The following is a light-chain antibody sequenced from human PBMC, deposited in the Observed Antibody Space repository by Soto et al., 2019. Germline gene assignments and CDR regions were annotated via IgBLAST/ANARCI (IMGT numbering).Light chain of an antibody. CDR2: EVN. V-gene: IGLV2-14*01. J-gene: IGLJ1*01. CDR1: SSDVGGYKY. CDR3: SSYTSRSIYV. Sequence: QSVLTQPASVSGSPGQSITISCTGTSSDVGGYKYVSWYQQYPGKAPKLMIFEVNKRPSGVSSRFSGSKSGNTASLTISGLQTEDEAEYYYSSYTSRSIYVFGTGTKVTVL.